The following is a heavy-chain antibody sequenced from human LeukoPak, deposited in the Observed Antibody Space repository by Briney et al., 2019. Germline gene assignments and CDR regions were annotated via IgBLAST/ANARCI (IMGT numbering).Heavy chain of an antibody. CDR2: INHSGST. J-gene: IGHJ5*02. Sequence: SETLSLTCAVYGGSFSGYYWSWIRQPPGKGLEWIGEINHSGSTNYNPSLKSRVTISVDTSKNQFSLKLSSVTAADTAVYYCARGLLWGPNRFDPWGQGTLVTVSS. D-gene: IGHD3-16*01. V-gene: IGHV4-34*01. CDR3: ARGLLWGPNRFDP. CDR1: GGSFSGYY.